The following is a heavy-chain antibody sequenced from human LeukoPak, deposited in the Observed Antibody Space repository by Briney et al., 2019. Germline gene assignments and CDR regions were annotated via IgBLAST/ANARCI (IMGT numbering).Heavy chain of an antibody. CDR2: IKEDGSKT. Sequence: GGSLRLSCATSGFTFTTYWMNWVRQAPGKGLQWVANIKEDGSKTYYVDSVKGRFTISRDNAKNSLYLQMDSLRAEDTGIYYCARGMTVAANWFDPWGLGTLVTVSS. D-gene: IGHD6-19*01. V-gene: IGHV3-7*04. CDR3: ARGMTVAANWFDP. CDR1: GFTFTTYW. J-gene: IGHJ5*02.